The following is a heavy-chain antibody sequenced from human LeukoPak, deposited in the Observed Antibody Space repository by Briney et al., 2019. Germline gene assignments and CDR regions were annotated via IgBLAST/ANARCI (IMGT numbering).Heavy chain of an antibody. CDR2: IYYSGST. V-gene: IGHV4-30-4*08. CDR3: ARGFRYCRSTSCYPYFDY. J-gene: IGHJ4*02. Sequence: PSETLSLTCTVSGGSISSGDYYWSWIRQPPGKGLEWIVYIYYSGSTYYNPSLKSRVTISVDTSKNQFSLKLSSVTAADTAVYYCARGFRYCRSTSCYPYFDYWGQGTLVTVSS. CDR1: GGSISSGDYY. D-gene: IGHD2-2*01.